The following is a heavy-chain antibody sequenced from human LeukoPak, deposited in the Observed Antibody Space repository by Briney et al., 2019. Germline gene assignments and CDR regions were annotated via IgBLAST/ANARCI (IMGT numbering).Heavy chain of an antibody. J-gene: IGHJ4*02. Sequence: SETLSLTCTVSGGSISSSSYYWGWIRQPPGKGLEWIGSIYYSGSTISVDTSKNQFSLKLSSATAADTAVYYCARRGPNYYGSGSYYKPLYYFDYWGQGTLVTVSS. D-gene: IGHD3-10*01. CDR2: IYYSG. V-gene: IGHV4-39*01. CDR1: GGSISSSSYY. CDR3: ARRGPNYYGSGSYYKPLYYFDY.